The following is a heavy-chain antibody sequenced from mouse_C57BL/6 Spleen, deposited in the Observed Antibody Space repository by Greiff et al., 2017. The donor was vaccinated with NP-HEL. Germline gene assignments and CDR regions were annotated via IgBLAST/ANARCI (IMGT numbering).Heavy chain of an antibody. J-gene: IGHJ2*01. V-gene: IGHV1-50*01. CDR3: ARGSTTVDYFDY. D-gene: IGHD1-1*01. CDR1: GYTFTSYW. CDR2: IDPSDSYT. Sequence: VQLQQPGAELVKPGASVKLSCKASGYTFTSYWMQWVKQRPGQGLEWIGEIDPSDSYTNYNQKFKGKATLTVDTSSSTAYMQLSSLTSEDSAVYYCARGSTTVDYFDYWGQGTTLTVSS.